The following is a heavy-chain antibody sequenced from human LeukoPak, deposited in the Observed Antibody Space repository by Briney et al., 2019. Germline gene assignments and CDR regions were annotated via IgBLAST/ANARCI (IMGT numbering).Heavy chain of an antibody. J-gene: IGHJ4*02. CDR2: IYYSGST. CDR1: GGSISSSSSY. D-gene: IGHD6-19*01. CDR3: ARHLAVQGPNTVRIRPFDY. V-gene: IGHV4-39*01. Sequence: SETLSLTCTVSGGSISSSSSYWGWIRQTPGKGLEWIGSIYYSGSTYYNPSLKSRVTISVDTSKNQFSLKLSSVTAADTAVYYCARHLAVQGPNTVRIRPFDYWGQGTLVTVSS.